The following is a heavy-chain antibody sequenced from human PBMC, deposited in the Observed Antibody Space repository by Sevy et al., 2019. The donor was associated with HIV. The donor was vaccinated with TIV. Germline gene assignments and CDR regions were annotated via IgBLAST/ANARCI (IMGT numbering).Heavy chain of an antibody. Sequence: GGSLRLSCAASGFTFSSYAMSWVRQAPGKGLEWVSAISGSGGSTYYADSVKGRFTISRDNSKNTLYLQMNSLRAEDTAVYYCGRRYFDRQSYYFDYWGQGTLVTVSS. V-gene: IGHV3-23*01. CDR2: ISGSGGST. CDR1: GFTFSSYA. D-gene: IGHD3-9*01. CDR3: GRRYFDRQSYYFDY. J-gene: IGHJ4*02.